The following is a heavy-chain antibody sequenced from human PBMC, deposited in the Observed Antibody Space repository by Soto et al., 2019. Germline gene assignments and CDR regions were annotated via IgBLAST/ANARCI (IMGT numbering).Heavy chain of an antibody. CDR3: ARDRGKSSWYRAYDAFDI. CDR1: GFTFSSYG. D-gene: IGHD6-13*01. J-gene: IGHJ3*02. CDR2: IWYDGSNK. Sequence: QVQLVESGGGVVQPGRSLRLSCAASGFTFSSYGIHWVRQAPGKGLEWVAVIWYDGSNKYYADSVKGRFTISRDNSKNTLYLQMNSLRAEDTAVYYCARDRGKSSWYRAYDAFDIWGQGTMVTVSS. V-gene: IGHV3-33*01.